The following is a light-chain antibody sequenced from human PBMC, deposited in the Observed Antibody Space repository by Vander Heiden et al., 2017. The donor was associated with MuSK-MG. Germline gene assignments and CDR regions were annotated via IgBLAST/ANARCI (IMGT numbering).Light chain of an antibody. CDR3: HQEETYGYT. J-gene: IGKJ2*01. CDR2: AAS. V-gene: IGKV1-8*01. CDR1: QSISSY. Sequence: AIRMTQSPSSFPASTGDRVTITWRASQSISSYLASYQQKPGKAPKLLIYAASTLQSAVPSTISGSGSGIAFTLTISCRQSEDFATYYCHQEETYGYTLGQGTRLEMK.